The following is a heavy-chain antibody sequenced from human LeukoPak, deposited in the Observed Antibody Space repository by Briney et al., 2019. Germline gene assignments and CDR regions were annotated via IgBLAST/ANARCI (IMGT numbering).Heavy chain of an antibody. CDR1: GFTFGSYA. Sequence: GGSLRLSCAASGFTFGSYAMSWVRQAPGKGLEWVAVISYDGSNKYYADSVKGRFTISRDNSKNTLYLQMNSLRAEDTAVYYCAKDGVLKVSLAAAGKLDYWGQGTLVTVSS. D-gene: IGHD6-13*01. CDR2: ISYDGSNK. CDR3: AKDGVLKVSLAAAGKLDY. J-gene: IGHJ4*02. V-gene: IGHV3-30*18.